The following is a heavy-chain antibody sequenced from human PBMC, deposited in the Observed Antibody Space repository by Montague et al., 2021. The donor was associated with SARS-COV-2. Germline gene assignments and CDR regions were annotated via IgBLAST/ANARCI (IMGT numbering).Heavy chain of an antibody. CDR3: ARAQNTCFIANCVNYFEV. CDR2: IYYSGST. V-gene: IGHV4-59*01. CDR1: GGSISSYY. Sequence: SETLSLTCTVSGGSISSYYWSWIRQPPGKGLEWIGYIYYSGSTNYNPSLKTRVTLSLGTPKKHCSLKLKSVTAADTAVYYCARAQNTCFIANCVNYFEVWGLGALVTVSS. J-gene: IGHJ4*02. D-gene: IGHD1-1*01.